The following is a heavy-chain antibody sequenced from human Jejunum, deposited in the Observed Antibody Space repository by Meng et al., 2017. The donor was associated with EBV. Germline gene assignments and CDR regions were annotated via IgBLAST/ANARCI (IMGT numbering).Heavy chain of an antibody. Sequence: QVQLVQSEAEVKKPGASVKVSCKVSGHTLTEISMHWVRQAPGKGLEWMGGFDFEDGETIYAQKFQGRVTMTEDTSTDTAYMELSSLRSEDTAVYYCARYFDGWNGDRFDPRGQGTLVTVSS. J-gene: IGHJ5*02. CDR1: GHTLTEIS. CDR3: ARYFDGWNGDRFDP. CDR2: FDFEDGET. V-gene: IGHV1-24*01. D-gene: IGHD3-9*01.